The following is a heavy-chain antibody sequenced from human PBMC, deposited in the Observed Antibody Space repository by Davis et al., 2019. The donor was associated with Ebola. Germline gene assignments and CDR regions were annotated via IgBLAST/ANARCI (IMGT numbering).Heavy chain of an antibody. V-gene: IGHV3-66*01. CDR2: IYSGGST. Sequence: GESLKISCAASGFTVSSNYMSWVRQAPGKGLEWVSVIYSGGSTYYADSVKGRFTISRDNSKNTLYLQMNSLRAEDTAVYYCARAGYSYGQTHYYFDYWGQGTLVTVSS. CDR3: ARAGYSYGQTHYYFDY. J-gene: IGHJ4*02. CDR1: GFTVSSNY. D-gene: IGHD5-18*01.